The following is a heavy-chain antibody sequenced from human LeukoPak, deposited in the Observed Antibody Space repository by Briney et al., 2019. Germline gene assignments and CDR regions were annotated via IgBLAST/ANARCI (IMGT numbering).Heavy chain of an antibody. J-gene: IGHJ4*02. Sequence: SETLSLTCTVSGYSISSGYYWGWIRQPPGKGLEWIGSIYHSGSTYYNPSLKSRVTISVDTSKNQFSLKLSSVTAADTAVYYCARVGQLDTGIDYWGQGTLVTVSS. D-gene: IGHD6-6*01. V-gene: IGHV4-38-2*02. CDR3: ARVGQLDTGIDY. CDR2: IYHSGST. CDR1: GYSISSGYY.